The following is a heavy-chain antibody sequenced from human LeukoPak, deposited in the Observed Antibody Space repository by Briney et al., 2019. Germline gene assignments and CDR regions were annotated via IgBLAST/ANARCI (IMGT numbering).Heavy chain of an antibody. Sequence: SETLSLTCTVSGGSISSNGYYWGWIRQPPGKGLEWIGGFYYTGSTFYSPSLKSRVTISVDTSKNQFSLKLSSVTAADTAVYYCARVIDYYGSGSPMDVWGQGTTVTVSS. CDR2: FYYTGST. D-gene: IGHD3-10*01. V-gene: IGHV4-39*07. CDR3: ARVIDYYGSGSPMDV. J-gene: IGHJ6*02. CDR1: GGSISSNGYY.